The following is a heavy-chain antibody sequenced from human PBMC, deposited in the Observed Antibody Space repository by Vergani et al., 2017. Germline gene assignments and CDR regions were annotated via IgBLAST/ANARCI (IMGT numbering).Heavy chain of an antibody. CDR1: GYTFTSYG. D-gene: IGHD3-16*01. J-gene: IGHJ4*02. Sequence: QVQLVQSGAEVKKPGASVKVSCKASGYTFTSYGISWVRQAPGQGLEWMGWISAYNGNTNYAQKFQGRVTITRDTSASTAYMELSSLRSEDTAVYYCARDRYSPALGDFDYWGQGTLVTVSS. CDR2: ISAYNGNT. V-gene: IGHV1-18*01. CDR3: ARDRYSPALGDFDY.